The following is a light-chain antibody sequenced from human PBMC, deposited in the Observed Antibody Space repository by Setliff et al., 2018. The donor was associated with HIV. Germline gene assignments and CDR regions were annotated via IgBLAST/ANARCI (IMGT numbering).Light chain of an antibody. CDR3: NSYTGSSAGYV. J-gene: IGLJ1*01. CDR1: SSDVGDYDF. V-gene: IGLV2-14*01. Sequence: QSVLAQPASVSGSPGQSITISCTGASSDVGDYDFVSWFQQHPGEAPKLMIYEVSNRPSGVSNRFSGSKSGNTASLTISGLQAEDEADYYCNSYTGSSAGYVFGTGTKVTVL. CDR2: EVS.